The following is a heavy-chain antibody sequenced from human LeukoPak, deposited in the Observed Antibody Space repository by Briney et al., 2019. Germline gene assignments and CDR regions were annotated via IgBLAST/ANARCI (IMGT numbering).Heavy chain of an antibody. CDR2: IYSGGST. D-gene: IGHD7-27*01. J-gene: IGHJ6*02. CDR1: GFTVSSNY. Sequence: TGGSMRLSCAASGFTVSSNYMSWVRQAPGKGLEWVSVIYSGGSTYYADSVKGRFTISRDNSKNTLYLRMNSLRAEDTAVYYCATGKLGSYYYYGMDVWGQGTTVTVSS. V-gene: IGHV3-53*01. CDR3: ATGKLGSYYYYGMDV.